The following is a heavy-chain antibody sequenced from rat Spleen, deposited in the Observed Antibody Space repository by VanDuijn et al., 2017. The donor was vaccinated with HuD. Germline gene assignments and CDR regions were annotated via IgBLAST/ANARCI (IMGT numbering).Heavy chain of an antibody. J-gene: IGHJ2*01. CDR3: ARLWAHYLHY. D-gene: IGHD3-2*01. V-gene: IGHV8-20*01. CDR1: GFSLNTYGVG. Sequence: QVTLKESGPGILQPSQTLSLTCTFSGFSLNTYGVGVGWIRQPSGKGLEWLANIWWDDDKYYNPSLKKRLSISKDTSNSQAFLKITNVDTADTATYYCARLWAHYLHYWGQGVMVTVSS. CDR2: IWWDDDK.